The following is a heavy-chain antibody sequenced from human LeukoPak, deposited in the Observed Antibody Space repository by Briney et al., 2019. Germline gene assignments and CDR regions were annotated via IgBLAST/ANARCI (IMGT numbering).Heavy chain of an antibody. CDR3: ALGMATIRVSTFFDY. CDR2: ISSSSSTI. V-gene: IGHV3-48*02. CDR1: GFTFSSYS. Sequence: GGSLRLSCAASGFTFSSYSMNWVRQAPGKGLEWVSYISSSSSTIYYADSVKGRFTISRNNAKNSLYLQMNSLRDEDTAVYYCALGMATIRVSTFFDYWGQGTLVTVSS. J-gene: IGHJ4*02. D-gene: IGHD5-24*01.